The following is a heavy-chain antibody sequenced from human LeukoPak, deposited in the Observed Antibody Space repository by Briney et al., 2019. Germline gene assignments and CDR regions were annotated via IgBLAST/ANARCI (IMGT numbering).Heavy chain of an antibody. CDR3: ASGTTVVTPGRYYFDY. CDR2: ISSNSNYI. CDR1: GFTFSDCS. V-gene: IGHV3-21*01. J-gene: IGHJ4*02. D-gene: IGHD4-23*01. Sequence: GGSLRLPCAASGFTFSDCSTNWVRQAPGKGLEWVSSISSNSNYIYYADSVKGGFTISRDNAKNSLYLQMNSLRAEDTAVYYCASGTTVVTPGRYYFDYWGQGALVTVSS.